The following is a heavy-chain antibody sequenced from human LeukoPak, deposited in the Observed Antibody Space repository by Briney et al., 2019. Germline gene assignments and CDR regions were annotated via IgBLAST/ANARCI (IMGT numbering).Heavy chain of an antibody. CDR1: GFTVSSNY. CDR2: IYSGGST. D-gene: IGHD3-10*01. V-gene: IGHV3-53*01. J-gene: IGHJ4*02. CDR3: ARGAITMVRGVIIPPFFDY. Sequence: PGGSLRLSCAASGFTVSSNYMSWVRQAPGKGLEWVSVIYSGGSTYYADSVKGRFTISRDNSKNTLYLQMNSLRAEDTAVYYCARGAITMVRGVIIPPFFDYWGQGTLVTVSS.